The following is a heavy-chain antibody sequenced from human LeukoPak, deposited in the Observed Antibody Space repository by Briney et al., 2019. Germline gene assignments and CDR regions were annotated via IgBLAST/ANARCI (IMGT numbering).Heavy chain of an antibody. Sequence: GGSLRLSCTASGFPFIEYSVNWVRQVPGKGLEWIAYIGIDSGNTKYADSVRGRFTISADKTKNSLYLQMNSLRVDDTAVYYCARDGGVTNYYYYMDVWGKGTTVTVSS. J-gene: IGHJ6*03. V-gene: IGHV3-48*01. CDR2: IGIDSGNT. CDR3: ARDGGVTNYYYYMDV. D-gene: IGHD4-17*01. CDR1: GFPFIEYS.